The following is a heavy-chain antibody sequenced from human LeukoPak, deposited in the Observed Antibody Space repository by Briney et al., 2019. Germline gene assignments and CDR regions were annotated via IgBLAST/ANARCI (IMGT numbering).Heavy chain of an antibody. V-gene: IGHV3-49*04. J-gene: IGHJ4*02. Sequence: PGGSLTLSCKVSGFTFSDFAMTWVRHAPRKGLGWVGFIRRRSYGGTPRYDASVKGRFTISIDDSRHIAFLQMNSLKTEDTGIYYCSRDSHGDDVFDYWGQGAVVTVCS. CDR2: IRRRSYGGTP. D-gene: IGHD3-3*01. CDR1: GFTFSDFA. CDR3: SRDSHGDDVFDY.